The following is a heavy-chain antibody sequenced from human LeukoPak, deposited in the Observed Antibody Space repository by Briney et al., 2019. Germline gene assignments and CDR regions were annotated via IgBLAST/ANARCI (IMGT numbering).Heavy chain of an antibody. CDR2: ISSSSSTI. CDR1: GFTFSSYS. CDR3: ARGFSQYYYGSGSPDY. D-gene: IGHD3-10*01. V-gene: IGHV3-48*02. Sequence: GGSLRLSCAASGFTFSSYSMNWVRQAPGKGLEWVSYISSSSSTIYYADSVKGRFTISRDNAKNSLYLQMNSLSDEDTAVYYCARGFSQYYYGSGSPDYWGQGTLVTVSS. J-gene: IGHJ4*02.